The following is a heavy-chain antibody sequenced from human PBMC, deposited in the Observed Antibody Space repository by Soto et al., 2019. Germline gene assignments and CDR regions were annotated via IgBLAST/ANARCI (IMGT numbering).Heavy chain of an antibody. V-gene: IGHV3-30*18. CDR3: AKDVVVXATTGLGDYYYYYGMDV. D-gene: IGHD1-26*01. J-gene: IGHJ6*02. CDR1: GFTFSSYG. Sequence: GGSLRLSCAASGFTFSSYGMHWVRQAPGKGLGWVAVIPYDGSNKYYADSVKGRFTISRDNSKDTLYLQMNSLRAEDTAVYYCAKDVVVXATTGLGDYYYYYGMDVWGQGTTVTVSS. CDR2: IPYDGSNK.